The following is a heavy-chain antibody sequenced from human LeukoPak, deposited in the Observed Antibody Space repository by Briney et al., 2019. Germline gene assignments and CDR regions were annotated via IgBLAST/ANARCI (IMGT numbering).Heavy chain of an antibody. D-gene: IGHD2-2*01. Sequence: SETLSLTCTVSGGSISSYYWSWIRQPPGKGLEWFGYIYYSGSTNYNPSLKSRVTISVDTSKNQFSLKLSSVTAADTAVYYCARDRKYCSSTSCYPEDAFDIWGQGTMVTVSS. J-gene: IGHJ3*02. CDR2: IYYSGST. CDR3: ARDRKYCSSTSCYPEDAFDI. CDR1: GGSISSYY. V-gene: IGHV4-59*01.